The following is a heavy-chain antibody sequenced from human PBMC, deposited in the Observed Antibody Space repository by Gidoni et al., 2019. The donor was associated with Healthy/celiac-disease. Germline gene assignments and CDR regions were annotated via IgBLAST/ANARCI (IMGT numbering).Heavy chain of an antibody. CDR1: GFTFSSYG. CDR3: AKGLGDYVDMTAGLGDI. J-gene: IGHJ3*02. CDR2: ISYDGSDK. V-gene: IGHV3-30*18. D-gene: IGHD4-17*01. Sequence: QVQLVESGGGVVQPGRSLRLSCATSGFTFSSYGMHWVRQPPGKGLEWVAVISYDGSDKYYVDSVKGRFTISRDNSKNTLYLQMNSLRAEDTAVYYCAKGLGDYVDMTAGLGDIWGQGTMVTVSS.